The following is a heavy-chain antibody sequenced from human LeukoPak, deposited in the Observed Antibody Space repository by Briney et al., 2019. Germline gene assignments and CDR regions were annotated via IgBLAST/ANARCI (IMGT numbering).Heavy chain of an antibody. CDR1: GGTFSSYA. Sequence: SVKVSCKASGGTFSSYAISWVRQAPGQGLEWMGGIIPIFGTANYAQKFQGRVTITTDESTSTAYMELSSLRSEDTAVYYCASCNGCCSSTSCYSPYYYYYYMDVWGKGTTVTVSS. CDR2: IIPIFGTA. CDR3: ASCNGCCSSTSCYSPYYYYYYMDV. D-gene: IGHD2-2*01. J-gene: IGHJ6*03. V-gene: IGHV1-69*05.